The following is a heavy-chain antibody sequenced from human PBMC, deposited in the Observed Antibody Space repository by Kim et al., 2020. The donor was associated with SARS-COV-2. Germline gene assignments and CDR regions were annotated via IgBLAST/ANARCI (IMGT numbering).Heavy chain of an antibody. V-gene: IGHV1-46*01. J-gene: IGHJ6*02. D-gene: IGHD3-9*01. Sequence: ASVKVSCKASXYTFSTFFIHWVRQAPGQGLEWMGIIDPSGGSTTYARKSQGRVTMTRDTSTSTVYMELTSLSSEDTAVYFCARAPIIFTRPLDVWGQGTT. CDR3: ARAPIIFTRPLDV. CDR2: IDPSGGST. CDR1: XYTFSTFF.